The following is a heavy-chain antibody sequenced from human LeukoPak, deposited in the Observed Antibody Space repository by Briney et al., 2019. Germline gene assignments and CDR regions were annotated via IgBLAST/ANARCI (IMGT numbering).Heavy chain of an antibody. D-gene: IGHD2-2*01. CDR2: IYYSGST. V-gene: IGHV4-61*01. CDR1: GGSFSSGSYY. J-gene: IGHJ4*02. Sequence: SETLSLTCTVSGGSFSSGSYYWSWIRQPPGKGLEWIGYIYYSGSTNYNPSLKSRVTISVDTSKNQFSLKLSSVTAADTAVYYCARDSLTAASRYYFDYWGQGTLVTVSS. CDR3: ARDSLTAASRYYFDY.